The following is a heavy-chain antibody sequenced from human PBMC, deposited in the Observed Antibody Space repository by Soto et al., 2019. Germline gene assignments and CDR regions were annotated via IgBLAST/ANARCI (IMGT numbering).Heavy chain of an antibody. Sequence: GGSLRLSCAASGFTFSSYAMSWVRQAPGKGLEWVSGLSGSGGSTYYADSVKGRFTISRDNSKSTLYLQMNSLRAEDTAVYYCAKDFSVGVRCPFDYWRQGTLVTVSS. CDR3: AKDFSVGVRCPFDY. CDR1: GFTFSSYA. J-gene: IGHJ4*02. CDR2: LSGSGGST. V-gene: IGHV3-23*01. D-gene: IGHD1-26*01.